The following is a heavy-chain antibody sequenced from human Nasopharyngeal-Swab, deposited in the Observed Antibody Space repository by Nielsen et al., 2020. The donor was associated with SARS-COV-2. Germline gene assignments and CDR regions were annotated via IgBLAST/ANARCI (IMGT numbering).Heavy chain of an antibody. V-gene: IGHV7-4-1*02. J-gene: IGHJ4*02. Sequence: ASVKVSCKASGSTFTSFGMNWVRQAPGQGLEWMGWINTNTGNPTYAQGFTGRFVFSLDTSVSTAYLQISSLKAEDTAVYYCARIIYYGSGSYYGNDYWGQGTLVTVSS. D-gene: IGHD3-10*01. CDR3: ARIIYYGSGSYYGNDY. CDR2: INTNTGNP. CDR1: GSTFTSFG.